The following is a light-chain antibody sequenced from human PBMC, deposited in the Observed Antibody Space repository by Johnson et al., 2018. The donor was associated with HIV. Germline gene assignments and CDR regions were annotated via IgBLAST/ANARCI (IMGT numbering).Light chain of an antibody. J-gene: IGLJ1*01. CDR1: SSNIGNNY. V-gene: IGLV1-51*02. CDR3: GTWDNGLITYV. CDR2: ENN. Sequence: QSVLTQPPSVSAAPGQKVTISCSGSSSNIGNNYVSWYQQLPGTAPKLLIYENNKRPSGIPDRFSGSKSGTSATLGITGLQTGDEADYYCGTWDNGLITYVFGTGTKVDVL.